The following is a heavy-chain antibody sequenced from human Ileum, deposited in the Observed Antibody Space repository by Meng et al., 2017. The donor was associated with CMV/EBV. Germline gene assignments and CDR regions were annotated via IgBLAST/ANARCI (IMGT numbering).Heavy chain of an antibody. CDR1: VFTFSTYA. CDR2: FGGSGGST. CDR3: AKVGSSNWYDAFDI. J-gene: IGHJ3*02. Sequence: SVFTFSTYAMSWVRQAPGKGLEWVSTFGGSGGSTYYADSVKGRFTISRDNSKNTLYLQMNSLRAEDTAVYYCAKVGSSNWYDAFDIWGQGTMVTVSS. D-gene: IGHD6-13*01. V-gene: IGHV3-23*01.